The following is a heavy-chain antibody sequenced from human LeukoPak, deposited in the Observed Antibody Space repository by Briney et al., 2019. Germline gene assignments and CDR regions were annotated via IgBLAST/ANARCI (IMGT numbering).Heavy chain of an antibody. CDR2: TRNKANSYTP. J-gene: IGHJ4*02. CDR3: ARDLFGYDIDY. CDR1: GFTFSDHY. V-gene: IGHV3-72*01. D-gene: IGHD3-22*01. Sequence: GGSLRLSCAASGFTFSDHYMDWVRQAPGKGLEWVGRTRNKANSYTPEYAASVKCRFTISRDDSKNSLYLQMNSLKTEDTAVYYCARDLFGYDIDYWGQGTLVTVSS.